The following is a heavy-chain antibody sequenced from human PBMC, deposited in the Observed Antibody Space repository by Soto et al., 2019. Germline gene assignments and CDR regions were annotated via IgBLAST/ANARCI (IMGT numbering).Heavy chain of an antibody. CDR3: ATADLYGDSFDN. J-gene: IGHJ4*02. CDR1: GYTLTELS. CDR2: FDPEDGET. D-gene: IGHD4-17*01. Sequence: GASVKVSCKVSGYTLTELSMHWVRQAPGKGLEWMGGFDPEDGETIYAQKFQGRVTMTEDTSTDTAYMELSSLRSEDTAVYYCATADLYGDSFDNWGQGPLVTVSS. V-gene: IGHV1-24*01.